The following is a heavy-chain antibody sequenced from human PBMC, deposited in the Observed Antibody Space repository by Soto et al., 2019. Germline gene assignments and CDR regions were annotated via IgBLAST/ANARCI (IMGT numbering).Heavy chain of an antibody. J-gene: IGHJ3*02. Sequence: QLHLVQSGAVVKKPGASVTVSCSASGYPVTAYYMHWVRQAPGRGLEWMGGINPATGAAKYTQTFQGRVTRPRDTSTSTVFMELSGLTSEDTAVFYCARGGGVGVAGSAAFDMWGQGTVVTVSS. CDR1: GYPVTAYY. CDR3: ARGGGVGVAGSAAFDM. V-gene: IGHV1-2*02. CDR2: INPATGAA. D-gene: IGHD3-3*01.